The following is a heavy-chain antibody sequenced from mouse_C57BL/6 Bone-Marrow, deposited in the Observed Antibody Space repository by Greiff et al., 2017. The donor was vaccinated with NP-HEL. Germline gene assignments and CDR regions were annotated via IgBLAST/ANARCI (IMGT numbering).Heavy chain of an antibody. CDR2: IDPANGNT. CDR3: ATQRAGNYDAMDY. Sequence: EVKLQQSVAELVRPGASVKLSCTASGFNIKNTYMHWVKQRPEQGLEWIGRIDPANGNTKYAPKFQGKATITADTSSNTAYLQLSSLTSEDTAIYYCATQRAGNYDAMDYWGQGTSVTVSS. J-gene: IGHJ4*01. CDR1: GFNIKNTY. D-gene: IGHD2-1*01. V-gene: IGHV14-3*01.